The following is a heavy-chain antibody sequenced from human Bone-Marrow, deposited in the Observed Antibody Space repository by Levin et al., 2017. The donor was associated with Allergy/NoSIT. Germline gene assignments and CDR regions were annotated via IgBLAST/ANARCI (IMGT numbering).Heavy chain of an antibody. Sequence: SETLSLTCTVSGGSISSYYWSWIRQPPGKGLEWIGHISDSGSTNYNPSLKSRVTISVDTTKNQFSLKLSSVTAADTAVYYCARDKGGVRAWYHFDSWGQGTLVTVSS. CDR3: ARDKGGVRAWYHFDS. D-gene: IGHD6-13*01. J-gene: IGHJ4*02. CDR1: GGSISSYY. V-gene: IGHV4-59*01. CDR2: ISDSGST.